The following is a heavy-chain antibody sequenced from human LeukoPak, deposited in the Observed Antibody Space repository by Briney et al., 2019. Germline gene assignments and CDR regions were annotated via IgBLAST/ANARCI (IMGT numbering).Heavy chain of an antibody. Sequence: GGFLRLSCAASGFTFSSYSMNWVRQAPGKGLEWVSSISSSSSYIYYADSVKGRFTISRDNAKNSLYLQMNSLRAEGTAVYYCARQIDYYGSGSLPDYWGQGTLVTVSS. J-gene: IGHJ4*02. V-gene: IGHV3-21*01. CDR3: ARQIDYYGSGSLPDY. D-gene: IGHD3-10*01. CDR1: GFTFSSYS. CDR2: ISSSSSYI.